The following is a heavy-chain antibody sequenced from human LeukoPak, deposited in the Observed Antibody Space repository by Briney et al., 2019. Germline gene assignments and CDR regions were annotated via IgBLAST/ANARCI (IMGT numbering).Heavy chain of an antibody. Sequence: PSETLSLTCSVSGGCFSSDYWSWIRQPPGKGLEWIGDIYYSGSTNYNPSLKSRVTISEDTSKNQFSLNLTSVTAADTAVYYCARAMRGYSDYWGQGTLVTVSS. V-gene: IGHV4-59*01. CDR3: ARAMRGYSDY. J-gene: IGHJ4*02. CDR2: IYYSGST. CDR1: GGCFSSDY.